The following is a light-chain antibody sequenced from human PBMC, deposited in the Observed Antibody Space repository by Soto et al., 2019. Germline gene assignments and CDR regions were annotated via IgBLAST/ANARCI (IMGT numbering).Light chain of an antibody. J-gene: IGLJ2*01. CDR3: SSYTSSNTVV. CDR2: DVS. Sequence: QSALTQPASVSGSPGQSIAISCTGTSNDVGGYNYVSWCQQHPGKAPKLMIYDVSARPSGVSNRFSGSKSDNTASLTISGLQAEDEADYYCSSYTSSNTVVFGGGTKLTVL. V-gene: IGLV2-14*01. CDR1: SNDVGGYNY.